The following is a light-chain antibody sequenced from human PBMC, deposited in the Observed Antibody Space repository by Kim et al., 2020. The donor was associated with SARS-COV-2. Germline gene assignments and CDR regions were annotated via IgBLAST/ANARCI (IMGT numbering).Light chain of an antibody. J-gene: IGKJ1*01. CDR1: QSISSW. V-gene: IGKV1-5*03. CDR2: KAS. CDR3: QQYNSYSGT. Sequence: DIQMTQSPSTLSASVGDRVTITCRASQSISSWLAWYQQKPGKAPKLIYKASSLESGVPSRFSGSGSGTEFTLTISSLQPDDFATYYCQQYNSYSGTFGQGTKVDIK.